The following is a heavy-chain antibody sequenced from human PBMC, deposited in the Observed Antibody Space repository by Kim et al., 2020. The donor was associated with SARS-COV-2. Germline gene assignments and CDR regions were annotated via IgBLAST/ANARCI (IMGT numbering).Heavy chain of an antibody. D-gene: IGHD2-2*01. V-gene: IGHV4-39*01. J-gene: IGHJ3*02. Sequence: KSGVTISVDTSKNQFSLKLSSVTAADTAVYYCARHRNVVVTAAPLDAFDIWGQGTMVTVSS. CDR3: ARHRNVVVTAAPLDAFDI.